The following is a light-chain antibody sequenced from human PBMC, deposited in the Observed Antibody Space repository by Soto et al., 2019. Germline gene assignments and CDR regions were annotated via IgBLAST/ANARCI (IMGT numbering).Light chain of an antibody. CDR1: QSISSW. CDR2: DAS. J-gene: IGKJ1*01. V-gene: IGKV1-5*01. Sequence: DIQMTQSPSSLSASVGDSVTITCRANQSISSWLAWYQQKRGKGPKLLIDDASSLESGVPSRFSGSGSGTEFTLTISSLQPDDFATYYCQQYNSYPWTFGQGTKVDIK. CDR3: QQYNSYPWT.